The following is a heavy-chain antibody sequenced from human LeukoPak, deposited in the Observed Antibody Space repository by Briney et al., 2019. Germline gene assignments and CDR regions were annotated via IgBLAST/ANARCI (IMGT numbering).Heavy chain of an antibody. J-gene: IGHJ4*02. CDR3: AHSSWYHTSLYYFDY. CDR1: GFTFSSYW. CDR2: IKQDGSEK. D-gene: IGHD6-13*01. V-gene: IGHV3-7*01. Sequence: YPGGSLRLSCAASGFTFSSYWMGWVRQAPGKGLEWVANIKQDGSEKYYVDSVKGRFTISRDNAKNSLYLQMNSLRAEDTAVYYCAHSSWYHTSLYYFDYWGQGTLVTVSS.